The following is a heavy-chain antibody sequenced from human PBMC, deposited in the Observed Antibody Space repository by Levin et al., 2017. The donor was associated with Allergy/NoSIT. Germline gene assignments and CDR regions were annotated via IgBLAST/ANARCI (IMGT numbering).Heavy chain of an antibody. J-gene: IGHJ5*02. D-gene: IGHD2-21*02. CDR1: GFSLSDYS. V-gene: IGHV3-48*01. CDR3: ARGDAYCGGDCYSRGWFDP. Sequence: PGGSLRLSCAASGFSLSDYSMNWVRQAPGKGLEWVSYISSSSSSIFYADSVKGRFTISRDNAKNSLYLQMNSLRAEDTAVYYCARGDAYCGGDCYSRGWFDPWGQGTLVTVSS. CDR2: ISSSSSSI.